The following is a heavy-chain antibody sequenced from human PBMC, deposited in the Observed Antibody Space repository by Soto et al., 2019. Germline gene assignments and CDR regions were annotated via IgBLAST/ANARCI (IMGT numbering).Heavy chain of an antibody. CDR3: ARDRLSTMVRGYYYYMDV. J-gene: IGHJ6*03. Sequence: GGSLRLSCAASGFTFSSYGMHWVRQAPGKGLEWVAVIWYDGSNKYYADSVKGRFTISRDNSKNTLYLQMNSLRAEDTAVYYCARDRLSTMVRGYYYYMDVWGKGTTVTVSS. V-gene: IGHV3-33*01. D-gene: IGHD3-10*01. CDR2: IWYDGSNK. CDR1: GFTFSSYG.